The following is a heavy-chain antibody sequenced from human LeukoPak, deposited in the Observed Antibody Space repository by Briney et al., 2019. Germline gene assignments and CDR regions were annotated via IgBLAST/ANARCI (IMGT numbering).Heavy chain of an antibody. CDR1: GFSLSTSGVG. J-gene: IGHJ3*02. D-gene: IGHD6-13*01. CDR2: IYWDDDK. Sequence: SGPTLVKPTQTLTLTCTFSGFSLSTSGVGVGWIRQPPGKALEWLALIYWDDDKRYSPSLKSRLTITKDTSKNQVVLTMTNMDPVDTATYYCARSVTEIAAAVDAFDIWGQGTMVTVSS. V-gene: IGHV2-5*02. CDR3: ARSVTEIAAAVDAFDI.